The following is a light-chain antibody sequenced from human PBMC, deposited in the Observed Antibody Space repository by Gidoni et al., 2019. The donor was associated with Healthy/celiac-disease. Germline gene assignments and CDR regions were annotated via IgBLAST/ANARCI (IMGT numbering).Light chain of an antibody. J-gene: IGKJ2*01. CDR1: QSVLYSSNNKNY. CDR2: WAS. CDR3: QQYYSTPDT. Sequence: DIVMTHSPDSLPVSLGERATINCKSSQSVLYSSNNKNYLAWYQQKPGQPPKLLIYWASTRASGVPDRFSGSGSGTDFTLTISSLQAEDVAVYYCQQYYSTPDTFGQGTKLEIK. V-gene: IGKV4-1*01.